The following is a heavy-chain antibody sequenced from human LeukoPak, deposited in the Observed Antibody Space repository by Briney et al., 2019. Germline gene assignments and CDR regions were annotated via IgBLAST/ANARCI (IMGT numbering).Heavy chain of an antibody. CDR3: ARAVKPSRGYSYGPNFDY. D-gene: IGHD5-18*01. CDR1: GYTFTGYY. V-gene: IGHV1-2*02. J-gene: IGHJ4*02. Sequence: ASVTVSCKASGYTFTGYYMHWVRQAPGQGLEWMGWINPNSGGTNYAQKFQGRVTMTRDASISTAYMELSRLRSDDTAVYYCARAVKPSRGYSYGPNFDYWGQGTLVTVSS. CDR2: INPNSGGT.